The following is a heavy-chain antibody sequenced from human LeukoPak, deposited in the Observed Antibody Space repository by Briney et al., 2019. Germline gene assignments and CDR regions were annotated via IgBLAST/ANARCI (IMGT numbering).Heavy chain of an antibody. CDR1: GFTFSSYT. Sequence: GGSLRLSCAASGFTFSSYTMNWVRRAPGKGLEWVSYISRSGTTIYYADSVKGRFTISRDNAKNSLYLQMNSLRDEDTALYYCARVHASGSFHWDFWGQGTLVTVSS. V-gene: IGHV3-48*02. CDR2: ISRSGTTI. CDR3: ARVHASGSFHWDF. J-gene: IGHJ4*02. D-gene: IGHD3-10*01.